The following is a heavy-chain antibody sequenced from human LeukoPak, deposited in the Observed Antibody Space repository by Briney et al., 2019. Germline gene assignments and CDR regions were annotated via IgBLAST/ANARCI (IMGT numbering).Heavy chain of an antibody. D-gene: IGHD2-2*01. CDR1: GYTFTSYD. Sequence: ASVKVSCKASGYTFTSYDINWVRQATGQGLEWMGWMNPNSGNTGYAQKFQGRVTMTRNTSISTAYMELSSLRSEDTAVYYCARDSGWLGYCSSTSCSIDYWGQGTLVTVSS. CDR3: ARDSGWLGYCSSTSCSIDY. V-gene: IGHV1-8*01. CDR2: MNPNSGNT. J-gene: IGHJ4*02.